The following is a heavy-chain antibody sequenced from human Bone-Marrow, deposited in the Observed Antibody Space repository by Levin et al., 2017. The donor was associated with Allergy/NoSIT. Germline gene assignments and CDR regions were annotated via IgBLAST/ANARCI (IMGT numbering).Heavy chain of an antibody. V-gene: IGHV4-59*01. CDR2: IYYSGST. CDR3: ARTYYDFWSGYSAGLDAFDI. CDR1: GGSISSYY. Sequence: SETLSLTCTVSGGSISSYYWSWIRQPPGKGLEWIGYIYYSGSTNYNPSLKSRVTISVDTSKNQFSLKLSSVTAADTAVYYCARTYYDFWSGYSAGLDAFDIWGQGTMVTVSS. J-gene: IGHJ3*02. D-gene: IGHD3-3*01.